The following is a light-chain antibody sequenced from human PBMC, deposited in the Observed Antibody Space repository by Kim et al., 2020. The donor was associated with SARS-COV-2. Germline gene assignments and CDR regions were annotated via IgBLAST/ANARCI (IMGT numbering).Light chain of an antibody. CDR2: GAS. CDR3: QQTYIPPYT. V-gene: IGKV1-39*01. Sequence: SESIGDRVTITCRSSQSISNYLSWFQQKPGKAPKLLIYGASSLHSEVPSRFSGGGSGTDFTHTISSLQPEDSASYYCQQTYIPPYTFGQGTKLEI. CDR1: QSISNY. J-gene: IGKJ2*01.